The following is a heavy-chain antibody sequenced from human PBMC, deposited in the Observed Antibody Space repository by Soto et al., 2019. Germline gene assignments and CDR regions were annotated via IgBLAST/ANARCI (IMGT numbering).Heavy chain of an antibody. CDR1: GFSLSTSGRG. D-gene: IGHD4-17*01. V-gene: IGHV2-5*01. J-gene: IGHJ5*02. Sequence: SGPTLVNPTQTLTLTCSFSGFSLSTSGRGVGWIRQPPGKALEWLALIYWNDDERYSPSLKNRLTITKDTSKNQVVPTMTNMDPVDTATYYCAHRGYGDYPRDNWFDPWGQGTLVTVSS. CDR2: IYWNDDE. CDR3: AHRGYGDYPRDNWFDP.